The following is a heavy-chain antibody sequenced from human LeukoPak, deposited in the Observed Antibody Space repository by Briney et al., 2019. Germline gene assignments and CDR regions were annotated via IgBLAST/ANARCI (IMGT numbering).Heavy chain of an antibody. D-gene: IGHD3-22*01. CDR2: ISYSGST. CDR1: GGSVSSSSYY. CDR3: RGYDSSGSWLFVY. V-gene: IGHV4-39*01. J-gene: IGHJ4*02. Sequence: SETLSLTCTVSGGSVSSSSYYWSWTRQPPGKGLEWIGSISYSGSTYYNPSLKSRVTMSVDTSKNQFTLKLSSVTAADTALYYCRGYDSSGSWLFVYWGQGTRVAVSS.